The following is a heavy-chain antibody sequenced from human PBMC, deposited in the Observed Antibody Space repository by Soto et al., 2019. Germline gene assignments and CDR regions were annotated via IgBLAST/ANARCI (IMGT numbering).Heavy chain of an antibody. CDR3: AKGVPPLNRRFTVTTQHFDY. CDR2: ISGSGGGI. Sequence: PGGSLRLSCAASGFMFDYFAMHWVRQAPGKGLEWVSGISGSGGGIYYADSVKGRFTISRDNSKNTLYLQMNSLRAEDTAVYYCAKGVPPLNRRFTVTTQHFDYWGQGTLVTVSS. V-gene: IGHV3-23*01. J-gene: IGHJ4*02. D-gene: IGHD4-17*01. CDR1: GFMFDYFA.